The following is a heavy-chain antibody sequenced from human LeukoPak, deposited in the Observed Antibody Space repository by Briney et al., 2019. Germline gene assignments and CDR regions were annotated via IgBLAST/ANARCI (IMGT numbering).Heavy chain of an antibody. V-gene: IGHV1-8*03. D-gene: IGHD3-22*01. CDR1: GYTFTSYD. J-gene: IGHJ5*02. CDR3: ARGYYDSSGYVNWFDP. Sequence: ASVKVSCKASGYTFTSYDINWVRQATGQGLEWMGWMNPNSGNTGYAQKFQGRVTITRNTSISTAYMELRSLRSEDTAVYYCARGYYDSSGYVNWFDPWGQGTLVTVSS. CDR2: MNPNSGNT.